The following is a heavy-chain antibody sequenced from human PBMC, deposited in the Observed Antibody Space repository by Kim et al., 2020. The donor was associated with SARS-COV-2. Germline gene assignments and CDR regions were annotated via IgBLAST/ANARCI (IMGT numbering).Heavy chain of an antibody. Sequence: SETLSLTCTVSGGSISSSSYYWGWHRQPPGKGLEWIGSIYYSGSTYYNPSLKSRVTISVDTSKNQFSLKLSSVTAADTAVYYCARYGRYCSGGSCYVLDYWGQGTLVTVSS. CDR3: ARYGRYCSGGSCYVLDY. D-gene: IGHD2-15*01. CDR2: IYYSGST. CDR1: GGSISSSSYY. V-gene: IGHV4-39*01. J-gene: IGHJ4*02.